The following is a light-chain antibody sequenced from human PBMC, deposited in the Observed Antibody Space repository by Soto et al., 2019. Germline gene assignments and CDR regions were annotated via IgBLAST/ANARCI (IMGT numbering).Light chain of an antibody. CDR3: QVWDSCSYHLV. V-gene: IGLV3-21*02. CDR2: HDA. CDR1: NIGSES. J-gene: IGLJ2*01. Sequence: LSQPRAVSLATGQTATISWAGCNIGSESVHWCQQKRGQAPVLVVYHDADRPSGIPERFSGSKSGNTATLNISRVEAGDEPDYHFQVWDSCSYHLVFGGGPKVTV.